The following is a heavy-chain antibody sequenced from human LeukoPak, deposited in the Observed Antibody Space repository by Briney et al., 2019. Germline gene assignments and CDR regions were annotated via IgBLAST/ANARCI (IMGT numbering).Heavy chain of an antibody. CDR1: GFTFRHSW. J-gene: IGHJ4*02. D-gene: IGHD1-14*01. V-gene: IGHV3-7*03. CDR2: IHPDSSDK. CDR3: TRLPRETAGDY. Sequence: GSLSLSCEASGFTFRHSWLSWIRQTPGKGLEWVANIHPDSSDKFYVDSMEGRFTISRDNTKNSLYLQIDNARLDDTGLYYCTRLPRETAGDYWGQGVPVIVSS.